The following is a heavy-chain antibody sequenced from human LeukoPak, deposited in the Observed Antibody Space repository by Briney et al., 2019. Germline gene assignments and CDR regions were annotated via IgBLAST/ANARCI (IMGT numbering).Heavy chain of an antibody. J-gene: IGHJ6*02. Sequence: PSETLSLTCTVSGGSISSSSYYWGWIRQPPGKGLEWIGSIYYSGSTYYNPSLKGRVTISVDTSKNQFSLKLSSVTAADTAVYYCARDRYGDFPSMDVWGQGTTVTVSS. D-gene: IGHD4-17*01. CDR1: GGSISSSSYY. V-gene: IGHV4-39*07. CDR2: IYYSGST. CDR3: ARDRYGDFPSMDV.